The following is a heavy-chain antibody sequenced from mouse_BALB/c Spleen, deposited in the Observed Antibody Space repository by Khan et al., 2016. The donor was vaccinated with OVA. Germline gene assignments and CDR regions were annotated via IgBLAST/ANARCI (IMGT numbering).Heavy chain of an antibody. Sequence: VQLQQSGAELVRPGALVKLSCKASGFNIKDYYMHWVKQRPEQGLEWIGWIDPENGDSIYDPKFQGKASITADTSSNTASLQLSSLTSEDTAVYYCVRLGYGNYWFADWGQGTLVTGSA. J-gene: IGHJ3*01. CDR2: IDPENGDS. D-gene: IGHD2-10*02. V-gene: IGHV14-1*02. CDR3: VRLGYGNYWFAD. CDR1: GFNIKDYY.